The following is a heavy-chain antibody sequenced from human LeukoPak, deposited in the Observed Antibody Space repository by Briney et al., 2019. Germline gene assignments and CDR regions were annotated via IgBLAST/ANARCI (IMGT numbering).Heavy chain of an antibody. D-gene: IGHD5-12*01. CDR3: IRTLILATSPYMDV. CDR2: ANSDGTGT. V-gene: IGHV3-74*01. CDR1: VFTFPRYW. Sequence: GGSLRLSCAASVFTFPRYWMHWVRQAPGKGLVWVSRANSDGTGTTYADSVEGRFTISRDNAKNTVYLQMHSLRAEDTAIYYRIRTLILATSPYMDVWGKGTTVTVSS. J-gene: IGHJ6*03.